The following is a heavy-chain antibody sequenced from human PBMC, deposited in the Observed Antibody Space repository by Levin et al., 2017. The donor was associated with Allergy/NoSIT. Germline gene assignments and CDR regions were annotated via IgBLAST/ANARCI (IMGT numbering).Heavy chain of an antibody. D-gene: IGHD1-26*01. CDR1: GFTFSSYA. CDR3: AKVPHSGSVYFDY. J-gene: IGHJ4*02. Sequence: GESLKISCAASGFTFSSYAMSWVRQAPGKGLEWVSAISGSGGSTYYADSVKGRFTISRDNSKNTLYLQMNSLRAEDTAVYYCAKVPHSGSVYFDYWGQGTLVTVSS. CDR2: ISGSGGST. V-gene: IGHV3-23*01.